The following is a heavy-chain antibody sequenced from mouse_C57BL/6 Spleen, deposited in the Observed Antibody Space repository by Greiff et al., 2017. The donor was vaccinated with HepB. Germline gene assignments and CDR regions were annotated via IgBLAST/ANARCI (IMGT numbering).Heavy chain of an antibody. J-gene: IGHJ2*01. V-gene: IGHV1-80*01. CDR3: ARKTTVVGNYFDY. D-gene: IGHD1-1*01. CDR1: GYAFSSYW. Sequence: VQLQQSGAELVKPGASVKISCKASGYAFSSYWMNWVKQRPGKGLEWIGQIYPGDGDTNYNGKFKGKATLTADKSSSTAYMQLSSLTSEDSAVYFCARKTTVVGNYFDYWGQGTTLTVSS. CDR2: IYPGDGDT.